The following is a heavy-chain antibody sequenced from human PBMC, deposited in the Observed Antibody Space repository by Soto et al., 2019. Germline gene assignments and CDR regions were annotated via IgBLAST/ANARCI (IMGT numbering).Heavy chain of an antibody. CDR3: ARGNLRGRLKDWFDH. J-gene: IGHJ5*02. Sequence: QVQLQQWGAGLLKPSETLSLTCAVYGGSFSGYYWSWIRQPPGKGLEWIGEINHSGSTNYNPSLKRRFTISVDTSKNQFALKLSSETAADTSVYYCARGNLRGRLKDWFDHWCQGTLVTVSS. CDR2: INHSGST. CDR1: GGSFSGYY. V-gene: IGHV4-34*01. D-gene: IGHD1-1*01.